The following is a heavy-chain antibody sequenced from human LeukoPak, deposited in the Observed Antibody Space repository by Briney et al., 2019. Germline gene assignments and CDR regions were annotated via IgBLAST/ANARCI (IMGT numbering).Heavy chain of an antibody. CDR1: GYSFTSYY. CDR3: ARDYYGSGSYSLYYYYMDV. J-gene: IGHJ6*03. CDR2: INPSGGST. D-gene: IGHD3-10*01. V-gene: IGHV1-46*01. Sequence: GESLKISCKGSGYSFTSYYMHWVRQAPGQGLEWMGIINPSGGSTSYAQKFQGRVTMTRDMSTSTVYMELSSLRSEDTAVYYCARDYYGSGSYSLYYYYMDVWGKGTTVTVSS.